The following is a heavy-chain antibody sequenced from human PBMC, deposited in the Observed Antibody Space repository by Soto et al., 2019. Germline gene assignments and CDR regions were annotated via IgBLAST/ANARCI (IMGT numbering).Heavy chain of an antibody. CDR3: ARDAPPADY. V-gene: IGHV1-18*01. Sequence: QVQLVQSGAEVKKPGASVKVSCKASGYTFTSYHINWVRQAPGQGLEWMGWISAYNGNTNYAQKRQGRVTMTTDTSTSKAYMELRSLRYDDTAVYYCARDAPPADYWGQGTLVTVSS. CDR2: ISAYNGNT. CDR1: GYTFTSYH. J-gene: IGHJ4*02.